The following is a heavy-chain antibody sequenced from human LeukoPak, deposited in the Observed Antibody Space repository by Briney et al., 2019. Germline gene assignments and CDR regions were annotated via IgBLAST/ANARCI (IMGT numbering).Heavy chain of an antibody. CDR2: INHSGST. V-gene: IGHV4-34*01. CDR1: GGSFSGYY. D-gene: IGHD3-3*01. CDR3: ARGRTIFGVAPTFDY. J-gene: IGHJ4*02. Sequence: SETLSLTCAVYGGSFSGYYWSWIRQPPGKGLEWIGEINHSGSTNYNPSLKSRVTISVDTSKNQFSLKLSSVTAADTAVYYCARGRTIFGVAPTFDYWGQGTLVTVSS.